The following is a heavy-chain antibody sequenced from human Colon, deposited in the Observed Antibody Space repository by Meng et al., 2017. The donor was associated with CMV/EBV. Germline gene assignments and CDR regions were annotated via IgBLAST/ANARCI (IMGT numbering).Heavy chain of an antibody. V-gene: IGHV3-23*01. Sequence: EGRLLGAGGRLVQHGGFLVLSCAGSGFTFSSDAMSWVRQAPGKGLEWVSAISSDSSRTYYAESVKGRFTISRDNSMNTVFLEMNSLRAEDRALYYCAKESPYTSPREYYFDFWGQGTLVTVSS. CDR3: AKESPYTSPREYYFDF. CDR2: ISSDSSRT. D-gene: IGHD2-2*02. J-gene: IGHJ4*01. CDR1: GFTFSSDA.